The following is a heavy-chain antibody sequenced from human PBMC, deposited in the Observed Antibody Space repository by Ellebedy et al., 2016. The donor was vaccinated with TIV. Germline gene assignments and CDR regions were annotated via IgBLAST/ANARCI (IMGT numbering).Heavy chain of an antibody. V-gene: IGHV4-59*04. CDR1: GGSISSYY. CDR3: ARWFGELLYVRWFDP. D-gene: IGHD3-10*01. CDR2: IYHTGST. Sequence: SETLSLTCTVSGGSISSYYWSWIRQPPEKGLEWIGSIYHTGSTYYNPSLKSRVTMSVDTSKNQFYLRLTSVTAADTAMYYCARWFGELLYVRWFDPWGQGTLVTVSS. J-gene: IGHJ5*02.